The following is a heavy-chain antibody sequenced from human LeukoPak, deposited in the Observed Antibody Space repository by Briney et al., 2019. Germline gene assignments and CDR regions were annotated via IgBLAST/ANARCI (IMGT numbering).Heavy chain of an antibody. CDR2: IYYSGST. V-gene: IGHV4-59*01. Sequence: SETLSLTCTASGGSISSYYWSWIRQPPGKGLEWIGYIYYSGSTNYNPSLKSRVTISVDTSKNQFSLKLSSVTAADTAVYYCARGFGVVTAISNYYYMDVWGKGTTVTVSS. CDR3: ARGFGVVTAISNYYYMDV. J-gene: IGHJ6*03. D-gene: IGHD2-21*02. CDR1: GGSISSYY.